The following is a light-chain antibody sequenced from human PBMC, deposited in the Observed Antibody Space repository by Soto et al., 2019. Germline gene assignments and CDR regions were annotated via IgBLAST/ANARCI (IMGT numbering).Light chain of an antibody. Sequence: EIVLTQSPGTLSLSPGERATLSCRASQTLGTKYLAWYQQKPGQAPSLLIYDTSNRATGVPDRFSCSGSGTDITLTISKLEPEDFAVYYCHHYGTSPPNTFGQGTKLEIK. V-gene: IGKV3-20*01. CDR1: QTLGTKY. CDR2: DTS. CDR3: HHYGTSPPNT. J-gene: IGKJ2*01.